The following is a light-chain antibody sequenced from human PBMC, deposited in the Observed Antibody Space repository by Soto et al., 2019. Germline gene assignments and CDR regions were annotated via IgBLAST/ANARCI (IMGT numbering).Light chain of an antibody. CDR3: QHYNSYSEA. CDR1: QSVSTY. Sequence: DIQLTQSPPSLSASVGDTVTITCRASQSVSTYLNWYQQRPGKAPSLLIYSAISLQSGVPSRFSGSGSGTDFTLTIRNLQPEDFATYYCQHYNSYSEAFGQGTKVDIK. CDR2: SAI. V-gene: IGKV1-39*01. J-gene: IGKJ1*01.